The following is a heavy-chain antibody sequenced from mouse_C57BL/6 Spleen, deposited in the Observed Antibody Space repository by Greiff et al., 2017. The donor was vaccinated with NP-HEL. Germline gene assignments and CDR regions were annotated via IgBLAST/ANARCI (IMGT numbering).Heavy chain of an antibody. J-gene: IGHJ3*01. CDR1: GFTFSSYA. V-gene: IGHV5-4*01. Sequence: EVKLVESGGGLVKPGGSLKLSCAASGFTFSSYAMSWVRQTPEKRLEWVATISDGGSYTYYPDNVKGRFTISRDNAKNNLYLQMSHLKSEDTAMYYCARDGLFFAYWGQGTLVTVSA. CDR3: ARDGLFFAY. CDR2: ISDGGSYT.